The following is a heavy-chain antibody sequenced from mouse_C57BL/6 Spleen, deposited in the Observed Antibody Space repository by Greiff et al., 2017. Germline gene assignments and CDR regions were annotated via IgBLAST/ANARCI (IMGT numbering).Heavy chain of an antibody. Sequence: EVMLVESGGGLVKPGGSLKLSCAASGFTFSSYAMSWVRQTPDKRLEWVATISDGGSYTYYPDNVKGRFTISRDNAKNNLYLQMSHLKSEDTAMYYCASGGYYVRFAYWGQGTLVTVSA. D-gene: IGHD2-3*01. V-gene: IGHV5-4*03. CDR2: ISDGGSYT. J-gene: IGHJ3*01. CDR3: ASGGYYVRFAY. CDR1: GFTFSSYA.